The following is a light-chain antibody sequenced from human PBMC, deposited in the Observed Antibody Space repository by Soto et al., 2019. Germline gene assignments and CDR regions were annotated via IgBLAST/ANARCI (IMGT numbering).Light chain of an antibody. CDR1: SSNIGADYG. Sequence: QSVLTQPPSVSGAPGQRVTISCTGSSSNIGADYGVHWYQHLPGTAPKLLIYENTNRPSGVPDRFSASKSGTSASLAITGLRAEDEADYYCQSYDSSLSGHVVFGGGTQLTVL. CDR3: QSYDSSLSGHVV. V-gene: IGLV1-40*01. J-gene: IGLJ2*01. CDR2: ENT.